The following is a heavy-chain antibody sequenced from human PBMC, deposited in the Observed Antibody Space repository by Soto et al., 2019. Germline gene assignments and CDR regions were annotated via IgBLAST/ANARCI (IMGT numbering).Heavy chain of an antibody. CDR1: GGSISSYY. Sequence: SETLSLTCTVSGGSISSYYWSWIRQPPGKGLEWIGYIYYSGSTNYNPSLRSRVTISVDTSKNHFSLKLSSLTAADTAVYYCARRWGRSFDYWGQGTLVTVSS. J-gene: IGHJ4*02. CDR2: IYYSGST. V-gene: IGHV4-59*08. CDR3: ARRWGRSFDY. D-gene: IGHD2-15*01.